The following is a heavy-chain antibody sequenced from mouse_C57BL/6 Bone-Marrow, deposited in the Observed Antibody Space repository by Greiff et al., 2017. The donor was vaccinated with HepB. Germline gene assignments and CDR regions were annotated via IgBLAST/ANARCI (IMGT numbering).Heavy chain of an antibody. V-gene: IGHV1-15*01. D-gene: IGHD1-1*01. CDR1: GYTFTDYE. CDR2: IDPETGGT. Sequence: VQLQQSGAELVRPGASVTLSCKASGYTFTDYEMHWVKQTPVHGLEWIGAIDPETGGTAYNQKFKGKAILTADKSSSTAYMELRSLTSEDSAVYYCTRGTTVVGYWGQGTTLTVSS. CDR3: TRGTTVVGY. J-gene: IGHJ2*01.